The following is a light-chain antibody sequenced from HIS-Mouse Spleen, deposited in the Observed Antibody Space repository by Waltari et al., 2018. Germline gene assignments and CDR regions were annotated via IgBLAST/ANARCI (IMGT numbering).Light chain of an antibody. Sequence: SYELTQPPSVSVSPGQTASITCSGDKLGDKYACWYQQKPGQSPVLVIYQDSKRPSGIPERFSGSNAGNTATLTHSGTQAMDEADYYCQAWDSSYSVFGGGTKLTVL. J-gene: IGLJ2*01. CDR3: QAWDSSYSV. CDR2: QDS. V-gene: IGLV3-1*01. CDR1: KLGDKY.